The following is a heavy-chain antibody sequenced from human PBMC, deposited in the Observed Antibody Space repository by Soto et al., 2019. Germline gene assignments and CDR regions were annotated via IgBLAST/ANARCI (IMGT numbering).Heavy chain of an antibody. V-gene: IGHV4-30-2*01. CDR3: ARTTYFDFWTSHYFDL. CDR1: GGPINSGDYS. CDR2: IHHRGTT. Sequence: ASETLSLTCAVSGGPINSGDYSWTWIRQPPGRGLEWIGNIHHRGTTYYTPSLKSRATISLDTSKNLFSLNLTSVTAADTAVYYCARTTYFDFWTSHYFDLWGRGTLVTVSS. J-gene: IGHJ4*02. D-gene: IGHD3-3*01.